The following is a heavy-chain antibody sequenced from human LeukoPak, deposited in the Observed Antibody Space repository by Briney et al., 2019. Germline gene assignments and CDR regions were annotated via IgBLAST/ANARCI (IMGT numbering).Heavy chain of an antibody. V-gene: IGHV3-23*01. CDR1: GFSFSTHA. D-gene: IGHD6-13*01. CDR3: AGESSWYDY. CDR2: ISGSGDNT. J-gene: IGHJ4*02. Sequence: GGSLRLSCAASGFSFSTHAMGWIRQAPGKGLEWVSVISGSGDNTYQADSVKGRFTISRDNSKNTLYLQMNSLRAEDTAVYYCAGESSWYDYWGQGTLVTVSS.